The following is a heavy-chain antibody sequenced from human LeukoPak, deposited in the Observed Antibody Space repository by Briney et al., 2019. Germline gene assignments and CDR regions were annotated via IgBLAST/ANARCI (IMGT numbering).Heavy chain of an antibody. J-gene: IGHJ4*02. CDR1: GFTFSNYG. D-gene: IGHD5/OR15-5a*01. V-gene: IGHV3-74*01. Sequence: GGSLRLSCTASGFTFSNYGFHWVRQAPGKGLVWVSYVNNDGSSTSYADSVKGRFTISRDNAKNTLYLQMNSLRAEDTAVYYCARGGLSTGLDYWGQGTLVTVSS. CDR3: ARGGLSTGLDY. CDR2: VNNDGSST.